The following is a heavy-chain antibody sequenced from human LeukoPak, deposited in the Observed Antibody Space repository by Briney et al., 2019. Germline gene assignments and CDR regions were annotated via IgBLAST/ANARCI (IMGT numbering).Heavy chain of an antibody. D-gene: IGHD2-2*01. CDR3: AHSKYQLLWAFDY. V-gene: IGHV2-5*02. CDR1: GFSFSNSGVG. CDR2: IYWDNDA. Sequence: SGPTLVKPTQTLTLTCTFSGFSFSNSGVGVGWIRQPPGKALEWLALIYWDNDARYSPSLESRITVTRDTSKTEVVLTMTNVDPMDTATYYCAHSKYQLLWAFDYWGQGTLVTVSS. J-gene: IGHJ4*02.